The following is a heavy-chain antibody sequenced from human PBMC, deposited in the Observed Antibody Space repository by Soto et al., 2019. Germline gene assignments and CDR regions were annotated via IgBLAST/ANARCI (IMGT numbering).Heavy chain of an antibody. CDR2: ISGSGGST. V-gene: IGHV3-23*01. Sequence: PGGSLRLSCAASGFTFSSYAMSWVRQAPGKGLEWVSAISGSGGSTYYADSVKGRFTISRDNSKNTLYLQMNSLRAEDTAVYYCARSPSGSYYWYYGMDVWGQGTTVTVSS. CDR1: GFTFSSYA. J-gene: IGHJ6*02. CDR3: ARSPSGSYYWYYGMDV. D-gene: IGHD1-26*01.